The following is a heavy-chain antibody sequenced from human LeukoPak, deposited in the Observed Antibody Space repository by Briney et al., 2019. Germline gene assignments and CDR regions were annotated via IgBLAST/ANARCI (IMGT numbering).Heavy chain of an antibody. J-gene: IGHJ4*02. Sequence: GGSLRLSCAASGFTFSSYAMSWVRQAPGKGLEWVSTISGSGGSTYYADSVKGQFAISRDNSKSTLYLQMNSLRAEDTALYYCAKNTSPWISGFDYWGQGTLVTVSS. CDR1: GFTFSSYA. D-gene: IGHD3-10*01. CDR3: AKNTSPWISGFDY. CDR2: ISGSGGST. V-gene: IGHV3-23*01.